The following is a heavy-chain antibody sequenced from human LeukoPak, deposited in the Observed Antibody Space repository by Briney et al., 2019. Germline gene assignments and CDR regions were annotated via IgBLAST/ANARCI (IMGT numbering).Heavy chain of an antibody. CDR1: GFTFSDYY. V-gene: IGHV3-11*01. CDR3: ARVSYYYGSGGYRKGMDV. CDR2: ISSSGSTI. D-gene: IGHD3-10*01. Sequence: GGSLRLSCAASGFTFSDYYMSWIRQAPGKGLEWVSYISSSGSTIYYADSVKGRFTISRDNAKNSLYLQMNSLRAEDTAVYYCARVSYYYGSGGYRKGMDVWGQGTTVTVSS. J-gene: IGHJ6*02.